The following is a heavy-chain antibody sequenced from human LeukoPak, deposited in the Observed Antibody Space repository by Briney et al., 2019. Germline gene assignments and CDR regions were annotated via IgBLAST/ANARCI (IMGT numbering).Heavy chain of an antibody. V-gene: IGHV4-38-2*02. D-gene: IGHD6-13*01. Sequence: PSETLSLTCIVSGYSISSGYFWGWIRQPPGKGLEWIGNIHHSGSTYYNPSLKSRVTISVDTSKNQMSLKLSSVTAADTAVYYCARVAAGIGFFQHWGQGTLVTVSS. CDR3: ARVAAGIGFFQH. CDR1: GYSISSGYF. J-gene: IGHJ1*01. CDR2: IHHSGST.